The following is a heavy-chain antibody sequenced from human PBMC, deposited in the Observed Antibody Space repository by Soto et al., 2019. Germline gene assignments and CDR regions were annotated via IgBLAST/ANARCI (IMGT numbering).Heavy chain of an antibody. CDR1: GFTFSSHG. Sequence: GGSLRISCAAYGFTFSSHGMHWVRQCPGKGVEWVAVIWFDGSNKFYADSVKGRLTISRENSKNTVSLQMNSLRDEDSAAYYFATTGPYWGQGT. CDR2: IWFDGSNK. J-gene: IGHJ4*02. V-gene: IGHV3-33*01. CDR3: ATTGPY.